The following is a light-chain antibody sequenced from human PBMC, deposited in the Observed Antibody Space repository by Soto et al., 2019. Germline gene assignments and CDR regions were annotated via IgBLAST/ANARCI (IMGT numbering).Light chain of an antibody. CDR3: QQYGSSPSWT. CDR2: GAS. V-gene: IGKV3-20*01. CDR1: QSVSSSY. Sequence: EMVLTQSPGTLSLSPGERANISCRASQSVSSSYLAWYQQKPGQAPRLLIYGASSRATGIPDRFSGSGSGTDFTLTISRLEPEDFAVYYCQQYGSSPSWTFGQGTKVDIK. J-gene: IGKJ1*01.